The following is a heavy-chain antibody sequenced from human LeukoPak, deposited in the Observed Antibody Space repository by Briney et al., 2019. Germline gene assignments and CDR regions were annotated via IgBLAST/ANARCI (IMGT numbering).Heavy chain of an antibody. CDR3: ARDRGGCSSTSCYNYYYYYYGMDV. J-gene: IGHJ6*02. CDR1: RYTFTSYY. Sequence: ASVKVSCKASRYTFTSYYMHWVRQAPGQGLEWMGIINPSGGSTSYAQKFQGRVTMTRDTSTSTVYMELSSLRSEDTAVYYCARDRGGCSSTSCYNYYYYYYGMDVWGQGTTVTVSS. D-gene: IGHD2-2*02. CDR2: INPSGGST. V-gene: IGHV1-46*01.